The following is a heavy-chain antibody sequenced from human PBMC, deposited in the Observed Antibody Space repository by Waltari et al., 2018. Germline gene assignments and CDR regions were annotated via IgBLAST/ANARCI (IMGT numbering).Heavy chain of an antibody. CDR2: VYSDGTT. Sequence: QLQLKESGPGLLKASETLSLTCDVSGYALSSGFYWGWIRQSPGKGLEWIATVYSDGTTFYGPSLGSRATTTMDTAKNQFSMTLGSVTAADTAVYYCMRQVLGYCTSAACRRLESWGQGTLVTVSP. D-gene: IGHD2-8*01. V-gene: IGHV4-38-2*01. J-gene: IGHJ4*02. CDR1: GYALSSGFY. CDR3: MRQVLGYCTSAACRRLES.